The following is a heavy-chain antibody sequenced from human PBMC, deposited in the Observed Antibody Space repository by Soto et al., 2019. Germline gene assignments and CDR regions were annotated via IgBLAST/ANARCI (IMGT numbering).Heavy chain of an antibody. CDR2: IYPGDSDT. CDR3: ARRYYYDSSGYYYSPSDAFDI. J-gene: IGHJ3*02. D-gene: IGHD3-22*01. Sequence: GESLKISCKGSGYSFTSYWIGWVRQMPGKGLEWMGIIYPGDSDTRYSPSFQGQVTISADKSISTAYLQWSSLKASDTAMYYCARRYYYDSSGYYYSPSDAFDIWGQGTMVTVSS. CDR1: GYSFTSYW. V-gene: IGHV5-51*01.